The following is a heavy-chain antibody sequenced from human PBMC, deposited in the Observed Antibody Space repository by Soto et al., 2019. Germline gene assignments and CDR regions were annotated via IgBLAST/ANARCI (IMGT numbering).Heavy chain of an antibody. J-gene: IGHJ3*02. D-gene: IGHD6-19*01. V-gene: IGHV3-73*01. CDR1: GFTFSGSA. Sequence: EVQLVESGGGLVQPGGSLKLSCAASGFTFSGSAMHWVRQASGKGLEWVGRIRSKANSYATAYAASVKGRFTISRDDSKNTAYLQMNSLKTEDTAVYYCTRPAWEGDIAVAGYGAFDIWGQGTMVTVSS. CDR2: IRSKANSYAT. CDR3: TRPAWEGDIAVAGYGAFDI.